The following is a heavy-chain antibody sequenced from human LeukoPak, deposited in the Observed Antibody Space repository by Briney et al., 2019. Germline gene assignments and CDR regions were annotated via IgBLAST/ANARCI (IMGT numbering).Heavy chain of an antibody. J-gene: IGHJ4*02. D-gene: IGHD3-10*01. CDR3: ARELPHSYFLDY. CDR2: INLRADTT. CDR1: GYSFSTYF. V-gene: IGHV1-46*01. Sequence: ASVKVSCKASGYSFSTYFVHWLRQAPGQGLEWMGMINLRADTTVRSQNFQGRVTMTRDMSTSTVHMELSSLRSEDTAVYYCARELPHSYFLDYWGQGTLVTVSS.